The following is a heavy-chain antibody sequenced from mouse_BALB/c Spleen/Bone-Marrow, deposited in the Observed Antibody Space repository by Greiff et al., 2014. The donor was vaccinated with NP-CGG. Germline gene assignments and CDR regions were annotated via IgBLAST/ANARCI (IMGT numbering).Heavy chain of an antibody. Sequence: EVKLMESGGGLVKPGGSLKLSCAASGFTFSGYAMSWVRQTPEKRLEWVATISRGGSYTYYPDSVKGRFTISRDNAKNTLYLQMSSLRSEDTAMYYCASLTGRDYWGQGTTLTVSA. J-gene: IGHJ2*01. CDR3: ASLTGRDY. CDR1: GFTFSGYA. V-gene: IGHV5-9-3*01. D-gene: IGHD4-1*01. CDR2: ISRGGSYT.